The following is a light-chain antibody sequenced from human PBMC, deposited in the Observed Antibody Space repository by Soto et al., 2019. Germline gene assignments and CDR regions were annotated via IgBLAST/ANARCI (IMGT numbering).Light chain of an antibody. J-gene: IGLJ3*02. V-gene: IGLV2-23*01. Sequence: ALTQPASVSGSPGQSITISCTGTSSDAGSYNFVSWYQQHPGKAPKVMIYEDSKRPSGVSNRFSGSKSGNTASLTISGLQAEDEADYYCCSYASSSTYWVFGGGTKLTVL. CDR3: CSYASSSTYWV. CDR1: SSDAGSYNF. CDR2: EDS.